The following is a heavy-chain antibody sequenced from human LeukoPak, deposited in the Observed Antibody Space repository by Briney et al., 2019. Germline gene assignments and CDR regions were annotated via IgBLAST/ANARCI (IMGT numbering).Heavy chain of an antibody. J-gene: IGHJ4*02. CDR2: ISGSGSTI. V-gene: IGHV3-48*03. CDR1: GFTFSSYE. CDR3: ARRLDN. Sequence: PGGSLRLSCAASGFTFSSYEMNWVRQAPGKGLEGVSYISGSGSTIYYADSVKGRFIISRDNSKNSLYLQMNTLRAEDTAVYYCARRLDNWGQGTLVTVSS.